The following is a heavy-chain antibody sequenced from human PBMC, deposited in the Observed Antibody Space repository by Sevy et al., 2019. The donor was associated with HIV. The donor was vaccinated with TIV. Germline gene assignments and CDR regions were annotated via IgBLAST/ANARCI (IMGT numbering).Heavy chain of an antibody. J-gene: IGHJ6*03. CDR2: IYYSGST. CDR3: ASSSIVGYMDV. D-gene: IGHD3-22*01. Sequence: SETLSLTCTVSGGSISSYYWTWIRQPPGKGLEWIGYIYYSGSTNYNPSLKSRVTISVDTSKNQFSLKLSSVTAADTAVYYCASSSIVGYMDVWGKGTTVTVSS. CDR1: GGSISSYY. V-gene: IGHV4-59*01.